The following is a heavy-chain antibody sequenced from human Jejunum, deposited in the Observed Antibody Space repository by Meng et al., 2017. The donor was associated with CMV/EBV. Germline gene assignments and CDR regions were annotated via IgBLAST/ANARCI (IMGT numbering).Heavy chain of an antibody. D-gene: IGHD3-10*01. CDR1: GGSISSYY. CDR2: IYYSGST. V-gene: IGHV4-59*01. CDR3: ARDMGEGPYNWFDP. J-gene: IGHJ5*02. Sequence: SGGSISSYYWSWIRQPPGKGLEWIGYIYYSGSTNYNPSLKSRVTISVDTSKNQFSLKLSSVTAADTAVYYCARDMGEGPYNWFDPWGQGTRVTVSS.